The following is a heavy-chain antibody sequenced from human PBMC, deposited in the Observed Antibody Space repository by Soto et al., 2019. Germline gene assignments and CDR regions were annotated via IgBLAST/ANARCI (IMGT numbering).Heavy chain of an antibody. CDR2: VYSHDNT. V-gene: IGHV4-39*01. J-gene: IGHJ6*02. CDR1: GGSVSSTDYS. CDR3: ARLNGYCVSTKCRGYYGMDV. D-gene: IGHD2-2*03. Sequence: QLQLQESGPGLVKPSETLSLTCTVSGGSVSSTDYSWGWVRQSPGKGLEWIGTVYSHDNTHYNPSLLSRVTISVDTSKNEFSLRLNSVTAADTAGYYCARLNGYCVSTKCRGYYGMDVWGQGTTVTVSS.